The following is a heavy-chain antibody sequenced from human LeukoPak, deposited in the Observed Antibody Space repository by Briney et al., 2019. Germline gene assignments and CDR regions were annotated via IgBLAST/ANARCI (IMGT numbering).Heavy chain of an antibody. CDR3: VRDGEGVAISVNYWFDP. CDR2: MNPNNGNT. CDR1: GFTFTSYD. D-gene: IGHD3-10*01. V-gene: IGHV1-8*01. Sequence: ASVKVSCKASGFTFTSYDINWVRQASGQGLEWMGWMNPNNGNTGYAQKFQGRVTMTRDTSISTAYMDLRGLRSEDTAVYYCVRDGEGVAISVNYWFDPWGQGTLVTVSS. J-gene: IGHJ5*02.